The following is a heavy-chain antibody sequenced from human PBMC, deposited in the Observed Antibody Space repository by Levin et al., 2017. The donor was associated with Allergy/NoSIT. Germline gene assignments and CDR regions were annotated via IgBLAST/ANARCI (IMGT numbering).Heavy chain of an antibody. V-gene: IGHV3-30*18. J-gene: IGHJ4*02. CDR1: GFTFSSYG. Sequence: GESLKISCAASGFTFSSYGMHWVRQAPGKGLEWVAVISYDGSNKYYADSVKGRFTISRDNSKNTLYLQMNSLRAEDTAVYYCAKEGSDDMVRGVIISCFFDYWGQGTLVTVSS. CDR3: AKEGSDDMVRGVIISCFFDY. D-gene: IGHD3-10*01. CDR2: ISYDGSNK.